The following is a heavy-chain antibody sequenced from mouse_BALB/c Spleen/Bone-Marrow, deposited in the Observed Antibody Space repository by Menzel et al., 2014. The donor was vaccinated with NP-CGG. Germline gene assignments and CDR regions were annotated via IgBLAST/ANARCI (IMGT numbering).Heavy chain of an antibody. CDR2: IYPGDGDT. CDR3: ARQYGNYFDY. Sequence: QVQLQQSGAELVRPGSSVKISCKASGYAFSSYWMNWVKQRPGQGLEWIGQIYPGDGDTNYSGKFKGKATLTADKSSSTAYMQLSSLTSEDSAVYFCARQYGNYFDYWGQGTTLTVSS. D-gene: IGHD2-10*02. CDR1: GYAFSSYW. V-gene: IGHV1-80*01. J-gene: IGHJ2*01.